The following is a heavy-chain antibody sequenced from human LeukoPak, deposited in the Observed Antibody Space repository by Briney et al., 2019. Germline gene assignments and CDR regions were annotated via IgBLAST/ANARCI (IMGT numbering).Heavy chain of an antibody. D-gene: IGHD3-16*01. J-gene: IGHJ6*03. Sequence: SETLSLTCTVSGGSISSSSYYWGWIRQPPGKGLEWIGSIYYSGSTYYNPSLKSRVTISVDTSKNQFSLKLSSVTAADTAVYYCASQPWGPTEHMDVWGKGTTVTISS. V-gene: IGHV4-39*07. CDR2: IYYSGST. CDR3: ASQPWGPTEHMDV. CDR1: GGSISSSSYY.